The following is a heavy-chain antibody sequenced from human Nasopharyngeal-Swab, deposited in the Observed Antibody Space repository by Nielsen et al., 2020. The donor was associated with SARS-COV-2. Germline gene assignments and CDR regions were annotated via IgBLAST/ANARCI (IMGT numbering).Heavy chain of an antibody. V-gene: IGHV3-23*01. CDR2: ISGSGDNT. J-gene: IGHJ4*02. Sequence: GESLKISCAASGFTFSSYGMSWVRQAPGRGLEWVSAISGSGDNTYYADSVKVRFTISRDNSKNTLYLQMNSLRVEDTAVYYCATNSSSWGGFDYWGQGTLVTVSS. CDR1: GFTFSSYG. CDR3: ATNSSSWGGFDY. D-gene: IGHD6-13*01.